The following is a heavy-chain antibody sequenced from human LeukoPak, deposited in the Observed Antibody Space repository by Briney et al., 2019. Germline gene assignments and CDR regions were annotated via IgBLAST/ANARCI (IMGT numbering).Heavy chain of an antibody. CDR1: GYTFTSYG. D-gene: IGHD2-2*01. Sequence: ASVKVSCKASGYTFTSYGISWVRQAPGQGLEWMGWISAYNGNTHYAPQPQGRVTMTTDASTSTAYMELRSLRSDDAAVYYCAREWVVVVPAATYYYYYYMDVWGEGTTVTVSS. J-gene: IGHJ6*03. CDR2: ISAYNGNT. V-gene: IGHV1-18*01. CDR3: AREWVVVVPAATYYYYYYMDV.